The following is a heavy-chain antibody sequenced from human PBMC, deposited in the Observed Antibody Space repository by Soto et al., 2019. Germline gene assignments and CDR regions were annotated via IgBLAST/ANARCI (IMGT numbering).Heavy chain of an antibody. D-gene: IGHD4-17*01. CDR1: GGTFSSYT. V-gene: IGHV1-69*02. CDR2: IIPILGIA. J-gene: IGHJ4*02. CDR3: ASVGDYEGY. Sequence: QVQLVQSGAEVQKPGSSVKVSCKASGGTFSSYTISWVRQAPGQGLEWMGRIIPILGIANYAQKFQGRVTITAEKSTSTADMELSSLRSEDTAVYYCASVGDYEGYWGQGTLVTVSS.